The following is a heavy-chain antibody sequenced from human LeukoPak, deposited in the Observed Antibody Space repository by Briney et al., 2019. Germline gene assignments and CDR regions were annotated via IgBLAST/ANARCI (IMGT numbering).Heavy chain of an antibody. CDR3: ARSLRVRGVPDYMDV. J-gene: IGHJ6*03. D-gene: IGHD3-10*01. CDR1: GFTFSSYG. Sequence: GGSLRLSCAASGFTFSSYGMHWVRQAPGKGLEWVAFIRYDGSNKYYADTVKGRFTISRDNSKNTLYLQMNSLRAEDTAVYYCARSLRVRGVPDYMDVWGKGTTVTISS. CDR2: IRYDGSNK. V-gene: IGHV3-30*02.